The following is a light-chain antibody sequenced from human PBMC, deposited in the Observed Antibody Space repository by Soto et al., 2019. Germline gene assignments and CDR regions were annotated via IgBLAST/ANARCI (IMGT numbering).Light chain of an antibody. J-gene: IGLJ3*02. CDR1: RSNIGSNS. CDR3: AAWDDSLTAVV. Sequence: QPVLTQPPSASGTPGQRVTISCSGSRSNIGSNSVNWYQQLPGTAPKLLIYSNNQRPSGVPDRFSGSKSGTSTSLAISGLQSEDEADYYCAAWDDSLTAVVFGGGTKVTVL. V-gene: IGLV1-44*01. CDR2: SNN.